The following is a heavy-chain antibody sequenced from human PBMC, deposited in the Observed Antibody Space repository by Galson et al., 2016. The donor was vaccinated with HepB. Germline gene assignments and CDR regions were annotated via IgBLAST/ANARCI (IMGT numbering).Heavy chain of an antibody. CDR3: GKVDDGYNRHSYYGMDV. J-gene: IGHJ6*02. V-gene: IGHV1-69*13. Sequence: SVKVSCKASGGTFNXXXLSXXXQAXXXGLXXMGXXIPIXGXAXYAQRXXGRVTITADESTSTAYMELSSLRSEDTAVYYCGKVDDGYNRHSYYGMDVWGQGTTVTVSS. D-gene: IGHD1-14*01. CDR2: XIPIXGXA. CDR1: GGTFNXXX.